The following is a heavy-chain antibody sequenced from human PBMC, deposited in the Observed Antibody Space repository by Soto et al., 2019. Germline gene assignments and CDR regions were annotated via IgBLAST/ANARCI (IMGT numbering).Heavy chain of an antibody. Sequence: QVQLVQSGAEVKKPGSSVKVSCKASGGTFSSYAISWVRQAPGQGLEWMGGIIPIFGTANYAQKFQGRVTITADESTSTDYMELSSLRSEETAVYYCARHEYSSSSHPLDGWGQGTTVTVSS. V-gene: IGHV1-69*01. D-gene: IGHD6-6*01. CDR2: IIPIFGTA. CDR1: GGTFSSYA. J-gene: IGHJ6*02. CDR3: ARHEYSSSSHPLDG.